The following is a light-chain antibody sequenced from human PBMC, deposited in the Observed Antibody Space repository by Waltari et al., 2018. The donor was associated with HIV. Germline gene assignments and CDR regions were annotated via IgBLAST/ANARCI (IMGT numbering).Light chain of an antibody. CDR1: QSVSSN. V-gene: IGKV3-15*01. Sequence: EIVMTQSPDTLSVSPGERANLSCRASQSVSSNLAWYQQKPGQAPRLLMYGASTRATGIPARFSGSGSGTEFTLTISGLQSEDFAVYYCQQYSNWLTYTFGQGTKLEIK. CDR3: QQYSNWLTYT. CDR2: GAS. J-gene: IGKJ2*01.